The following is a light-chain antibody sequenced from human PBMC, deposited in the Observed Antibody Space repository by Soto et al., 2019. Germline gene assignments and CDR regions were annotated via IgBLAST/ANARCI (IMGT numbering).Light chain of an antibody. J-gene: IGKJ2*01. CDR2: DAS. CDR1: QDINSY. Sequence: EIVLTQSPATLSLSPGERATLSCRASQDINSYLAWYQQKPGQAPRLLIYDASNRATGIPARISGSGSGTDFTLTISSLEPEDFAVYCCQHRKNLPSTFGQGTKLEI. CDR3: QHRKNLPST. V-gene: IGKV3-11*01.